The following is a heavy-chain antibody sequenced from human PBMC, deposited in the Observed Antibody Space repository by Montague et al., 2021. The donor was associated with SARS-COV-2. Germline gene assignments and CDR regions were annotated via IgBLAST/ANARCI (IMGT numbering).Heavy chain of an antibody. D-gene: IGHD3-16*01. J-gene: IGHJ4*02. CDR3: VFLGGHFDY. CDR1: GFSFSSYW. Sequence: SLRLSCAASGFSFSSYWMHWVRQAPGKGLVWVSRINSDGSSTSYADSVKGRFTISRDNAKNTLYLQMNSLRVEDTAVYYCVFLGGHFDYWGQGTLVTVSS. CDR2: INSDGSST. V-gene: IGHV3-74*01.